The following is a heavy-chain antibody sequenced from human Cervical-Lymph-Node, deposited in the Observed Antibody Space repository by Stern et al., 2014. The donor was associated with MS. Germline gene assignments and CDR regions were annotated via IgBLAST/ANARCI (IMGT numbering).Heavy chain of an antibody. CDR1: GGSISSSSYY. Sequence: QVQLQESGPGLVKPSETLSLTCTVSGGSISSSSYYWGCIRQPPGKGLEWIGSIYYSGSTYYNPSLKSRVTMSVDKSKNQFSLNLSSVPAADTAVYYCARLTSGIAANFDYWGQGTLVTVSS. D-gene: IGHD6-13*01. V-gene: IGHV4-39*01. CDR2: IYYSGST. CDR3: ARLTSGIAANFDY. J-gene: IGHJ4*02.